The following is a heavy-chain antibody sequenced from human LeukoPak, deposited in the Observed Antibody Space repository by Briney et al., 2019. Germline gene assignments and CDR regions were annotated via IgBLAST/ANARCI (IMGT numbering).Heavy chain of an antibody. CDR3: ARGWAYDYVWGSYRYQPAFDY. J-gene: IGHJ4*02. D-gene: IGHD3-16*02. Sequence: SETLSLTCAVSGGSISSSNWWSWVRQPPGKGLEWIGEINHSGSTNYNPSLKSRVTISVDTSKNQFSLKLSSVTAADTAVYYCARGWAYDYVWGSYRYQPAFDYWGQGTLVTVSS. CDR2: INHSGST. V-gene: IGHV4-4*02. CDR1: GGSISSSNW.